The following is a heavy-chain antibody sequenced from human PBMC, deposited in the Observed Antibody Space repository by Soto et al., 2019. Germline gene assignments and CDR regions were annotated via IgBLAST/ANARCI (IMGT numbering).Heavy chain of an antibody. D-gene: IGHD3-16*01. Sequence: ASVKVSCKASGYIFTNNDVSWVRQATGQGLEWMGWMNPGSGDTGYAQKFQGRVTMTRDISIATAYMELSSLRSDDTAIYYCARMATFGSLNWFDTWGQGTLATVSS. CDR1: GYIFTNND. V-gene: IGHV1-8*01. CDR2: MNPGSGDT. CDR3: ARMATFGSLNWFDT. J-gene: IGHJ5*02.